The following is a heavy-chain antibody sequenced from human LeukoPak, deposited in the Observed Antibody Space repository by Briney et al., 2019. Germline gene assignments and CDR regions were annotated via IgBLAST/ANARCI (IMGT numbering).Heavy chain of an antibody. CDR3: ARTHCSGGSCYVDN. J-gene: IGHJ4*02. V-gene: IGHV4-59*01. D-gene: IGHD2-15*01. CDR2: IYYSGST. CDR1: GASISGSY. Sequence: SSETLYLTCSVSGASISGSYWTWIRQPPRKGLHWIGYIYYSGSTNYNPSLKSQVTISVDTSNNRFSLKLSSVTAADTAVYYCARTHCSGGSCYVDNWGQGTLVTVSS.